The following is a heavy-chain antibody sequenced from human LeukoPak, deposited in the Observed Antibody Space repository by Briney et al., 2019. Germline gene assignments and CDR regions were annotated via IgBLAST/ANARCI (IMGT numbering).Heavy chain of an antibody. D-gene: IGHD3-10*01. CDR1: GGTFNSYA. Sequence: KXSCXASGGTFNSYAISWVRQAPGQGLEWMGNIIPMFGTPNYAQKFQGRVTITADESTSTAYMELSSLRSEDTAVYYCARDRGSEIYMDVWGKGTTVTVSS. CDR3: ARDRGSEIYMDV. J-gene: IGHJ6*03. V-gene: IGHV1-69*15. CDR2: IIPMFGTP.